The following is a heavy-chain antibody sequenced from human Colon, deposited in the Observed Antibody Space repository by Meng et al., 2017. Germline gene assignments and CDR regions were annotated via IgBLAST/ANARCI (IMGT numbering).Heavy chain of an antibody. D-gene: IGHD3-10*01. V-gene: IGHV1-69*02. CDR2: IIPILGIA. J-gene: IGHJ6*02. CDR1: GGTFSSYT. Sequence: SVKVSCKASGGTFSSYTISWVRQAPGQGLEWMGRIIPILGIANYAQKFRGRVTITADKSTSTAYMELSSLRSEDTAVYYCASDVMVRGVNYYYYGMDVWAQGTSATFPS. CDR3: ASDVMVRGVNYYYYGMDV.